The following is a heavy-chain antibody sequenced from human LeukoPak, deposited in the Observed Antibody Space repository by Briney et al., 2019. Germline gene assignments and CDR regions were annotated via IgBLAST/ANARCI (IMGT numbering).Heavy chain of an antibody. CDR2: IYYSGST. CDR3: ASSITGTGPTSAYAFDI. CDR1: GGSISSGDYY. V-gene: IGHV4-30-4*08. J-gene: IGHJ3*02. Sequence: PSQTLSLTCTVSGGSISSGDYYWSWLRQPPGKGLEWIGYIYYSGSTYYNPSLKSRVTISVDTSKNQFSLKLSSVTAADTAVYYCASSITGTGPTSAYAFDIWGQGTMVTVSS. D-gene: IGHD1/OR15-1a*01.